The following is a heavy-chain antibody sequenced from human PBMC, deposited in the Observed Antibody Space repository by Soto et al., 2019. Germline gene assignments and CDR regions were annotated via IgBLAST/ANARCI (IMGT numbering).Heavy chain of an antibody. CDR1: GGSFSGYY. Sequence: SETLSLTCAVYGGSFSGYYWSWIRQPPGKGLEWIGEINHSGSTNYNPSLKSRVTISVDTSKNQFSLKLSSVTAADTAVYYCARGITMVRGVIISDAFDIWGQGTMVT. CDR2: INHSGST. D-gene: IGHD3-10*01. V-gene: IGHV4-34*01. CDR3: ARGITMVRGVIISDAFDI. J-gene: IGHJ3*02.